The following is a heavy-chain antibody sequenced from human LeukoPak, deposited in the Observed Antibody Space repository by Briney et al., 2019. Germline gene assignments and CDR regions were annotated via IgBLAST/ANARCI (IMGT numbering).Heavy chain of an antibody. J-gene: IGHJ3*02. CDR1: GYSFTSYW. Sequence: PGASLKISCKGSGYSFTSYWIGWVRRMPGKGLEWMGIIYPGDSDTRYSPSFQGQVTISADKSISTAYLQWSSLKASDTAMYYCARTVPATYCSSTSCYVDAFDIWGQGTMVTVPS. CDR2: IYPGDSDT. D-gene: IGHD2-2*01. CDR3: ARTVPATYCSSTSCYVDAFDI. V-gene: IGHV5-51*01.